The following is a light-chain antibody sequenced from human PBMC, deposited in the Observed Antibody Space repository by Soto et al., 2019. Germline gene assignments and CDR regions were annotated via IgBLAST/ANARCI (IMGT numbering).Light chain of an antibody. V-gene: IGKV3-20*01. CDR3: QQYGSSSWT. CDR1: QSVSSSY. Sequence: EIVLTQSPGTLSLSPGERATLSCRASQSVSSSYLAWYQQKPGQPPRLVMYATSSRATGIPARFSGSGSGTDFTLTISRLEPDDFAVYYCQQYGSSSWTFGQGTKVDIK. J-gene: IGKJ1*01. CDR2: ATS.